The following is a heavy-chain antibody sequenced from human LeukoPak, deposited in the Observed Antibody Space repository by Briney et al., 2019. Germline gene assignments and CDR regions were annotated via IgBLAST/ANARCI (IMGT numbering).Heavy chain of an antibody. Sequence: ASVKVSCKASGYTFTSYAMNWVRQAPGQGLEWMGWINTNTGNPTYAQGFTGRFVFSLDTSVSTAYLQISSLKAEDTAAYYCARDGIAASDYYDSSGYTDAFDIWGQGTMVTVSS. V-gene: IGHV7-4-1*02. J-gene: IGHJ3*02. D-gene: IGHD3-22*01. CDR2: INTNTGNP. CDR1: GYTFTSYA. CDR3: ARDGIAASDYYDSSGYTDAFDI.